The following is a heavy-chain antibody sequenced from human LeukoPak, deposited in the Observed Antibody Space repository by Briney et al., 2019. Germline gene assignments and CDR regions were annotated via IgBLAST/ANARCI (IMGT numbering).Heavy chain of an antibody. CDR3: AKKYDYVWGSYYHDY. CDR1: GFTFSSYA. J-gene: IGHJ4*02. CDR2: ISSNGGST. D-gene: IGHD3-16*01. Sequence: GGSLRLSCSASGFTFSSYAMHWVRQAPGKGLEYVSAISSNGGSTYYADSVKGRFTISRDNSKNTLYLQMNSLRAEDTAVYYCAKKYDYVWGSYYHDYWGQGTLVTVSS. V-gene: IGHV3-64*04.